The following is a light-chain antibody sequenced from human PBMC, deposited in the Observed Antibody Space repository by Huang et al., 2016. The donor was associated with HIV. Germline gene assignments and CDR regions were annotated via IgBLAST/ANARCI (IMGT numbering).Light chain of an antibody. J-gene: IGKJ5*01. Sequence: EIVMTQSPATLSVSPGERATLSCRASQSVSSNLAWYQQKPGQAPRLRIYGAYTRATGIPARFSGSGSGTECTLTISSLQSEDFAVYYCQQYNNWPPLITFGQGTRLEIK. CDR1: QSVSSN. CDR3: QQYNNWPPLIT. V-gene: IGKV3-15*01. CDR2: GAY.